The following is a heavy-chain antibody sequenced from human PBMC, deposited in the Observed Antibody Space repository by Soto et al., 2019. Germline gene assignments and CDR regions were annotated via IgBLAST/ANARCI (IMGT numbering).Heavy chain of an antibody. J-gene: IGHJ5*02. V-gene: IGHV4-4*07. D-gene: IGHD4-17*01. CDR1: GGSISKFY. CDR3: VRDGSKTLRDWFDP. Sequence: ATLSLTCIVYGGSISKFYWSWIRKAAGKGLEWMGRVYATGTTDYNPSLRSRVAMSVDISKKSFSLRLTSVTAADTGVYYCVRDGSKTLRDWFDPWGQGKLVTVSS. CDR2: VYATGTT.